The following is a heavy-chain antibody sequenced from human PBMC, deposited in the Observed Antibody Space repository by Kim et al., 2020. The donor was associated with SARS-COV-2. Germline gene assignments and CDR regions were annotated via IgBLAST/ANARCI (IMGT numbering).Heavy chain of an antibody. CDR1: GFSLNTPGMA. D-gene: IGHD6-13*01. Sequence: SGPTLVNPTQTFTLTCTFSGFSLNTPGMAVGWIRQPPGKALEWLSVIYWDDEKRYRPSLRSRLTITKDTSKNQVVLMMTNMDYVDAGTYYCAQTGYSSTWYQGYFASWGQGTLVTVSS. CDR2: IYWDDEK. CDR3: AQTGYSSTWYQGYFAS. J-gene: IGHJ4*02. V-gene: IGHV2-5*02.